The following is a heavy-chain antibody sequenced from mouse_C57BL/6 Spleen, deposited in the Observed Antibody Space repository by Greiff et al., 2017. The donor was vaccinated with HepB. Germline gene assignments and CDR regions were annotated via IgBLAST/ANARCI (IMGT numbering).Heavy chain of an antibody. Sequence: QVQLKQPGAELVKPGASVKVSCKASGYTFTSYWMHWVKQRPGQGLEWIGRIHPSDSDTNYNQKFKGKATLTVDKSSSTAYMQLSSLTSEDSAVYYCAMVYDGYYVWEGFAYWGQGTLVTVSA. CDR1: GYTFTSYW. CDR3: AMVYDGYYVWEGFAY. J-gene: IGHJ3*01. CDR2: IHPSDSDT. D-gene: IGHD2-3*01. V-gene: IGHV1-74*01.